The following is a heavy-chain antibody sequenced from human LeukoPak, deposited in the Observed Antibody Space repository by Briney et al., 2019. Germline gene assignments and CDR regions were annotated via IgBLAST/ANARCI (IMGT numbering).Heavy chain of an antibody. D-gene: IGHD5-12*01. CDR2: ISSSSNTI. J-gene: IGHJ3*02. Sequence: GGSLRLSCAASGFTFSDYYMSWIRQAPGKGLEWVSYISSSSNTIYYADSVKGRFTISRDNAKNSLYLQMHSLSAEDTAVYYCARDSAYNAFDIWGQGTMVTVSS. CDR3: ARDSAYNAFDI. V-gene: IGHV3-11*04. CDR1: GFTFSDYY.